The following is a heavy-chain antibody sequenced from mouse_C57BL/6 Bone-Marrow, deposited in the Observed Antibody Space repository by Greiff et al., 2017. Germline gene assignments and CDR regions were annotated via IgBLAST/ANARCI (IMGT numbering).Heavy chain of an antibody. CDR1: GYTFTSYG. D-gene: IGHD2-2*01. V-gene: IGHV1-81*01. Sequence: QVQLKQSGAELARPGASVKLSCKASGYTFTSYGISWVKQRTGQGLEWIGEIYPRSGNTYYNEKFKGKATLTADKSSSTAYMELRSLTSEDSAVYFCAREGVDRRWLRRGAWFAYWGQGTLVTVSA. CDR3: AREGVDRRWLRRGAWFAY. CDR2: IYPRSGNT. J-gene: IGHJ3*01.